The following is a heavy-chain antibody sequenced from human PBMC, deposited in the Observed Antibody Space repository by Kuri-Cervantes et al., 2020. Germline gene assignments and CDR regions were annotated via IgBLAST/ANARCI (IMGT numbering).Heavy chain of an antibody. V-gene: IGHV4-4*07. J-gene: IGHJ4*02. CDR2: IYTSGGT. D-gene: IGHD6-19*01. Sequence: GSLRLSCTVSGGSISSYYWSWIRQPPGKGLEWIGRIYTSGGTTYNPSLTSRVTISLDMSQNQFSLKLSSVTAADTAVYFCVRRTEFSSGWPYFDVWGRGTLVTVSS. CDR3: VRRTEFSSGWPYFDV. CDR1: GGSISSYY.